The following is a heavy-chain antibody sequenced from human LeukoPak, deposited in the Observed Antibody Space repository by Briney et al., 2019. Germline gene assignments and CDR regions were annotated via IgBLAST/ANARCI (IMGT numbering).Heavy chain of an antibody. CDR1: GGSISSSNW. Sequence: SETLSLTCAVSGGSISSSNWWSWVRQPPGKGLEWIGEIYHSGSTNYNPSLKSRVTISVDKSKNQFSLKLSSVTAADTAVYYCARGVLGYYYDSSDRTYYFDYWGQGTLVTVSS. D-gene: IGHD3-22*01. J-gene: IGHJ4*02. CDR3: ARGVLGYYYDSSDRTYYFDY. CDR2: IYHSGST. V-gene: IGHV4-4*02.